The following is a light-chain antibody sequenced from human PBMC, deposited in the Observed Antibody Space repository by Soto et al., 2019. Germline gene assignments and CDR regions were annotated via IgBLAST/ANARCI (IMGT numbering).Light chain of an antibody. CDR1: QSVSST. Sequence: ELVTTQSPATPPVSPGERAPLSRRASQSVSSTLAWYQQKPGQDPRILIYGESTRATGIPDRFSGSGSGTDFTLTISRLEPEDFAVYYCQQYGSSPTFGQGTKVDIK. CDR3: QQYGSSPT. CDR2: GES. J-gene: IGKJ1*01. V-gene: IGKV3-20*01.